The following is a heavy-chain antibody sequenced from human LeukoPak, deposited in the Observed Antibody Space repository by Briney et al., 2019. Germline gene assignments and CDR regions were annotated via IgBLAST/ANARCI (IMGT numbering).Heavy chain of an antibody. D-gene: IGHD3-10*01. J-gene: IGHJ4*02. CDR2: ISAYNGNT. CDR3: ARDRSGNQRIDY. Sequence: ASVKVSCKASGYTFTSFGISWVRQAPGQGLEWMGWISAYNGNTNYAQKLQGRVTMTTDTSTSTAYMELRSLRPDDTAVYYCARDRSGNQRIDYWGQGTLVTVSS. V-gene: IGHV1-18*01. CDR1: GYTFTSFG.